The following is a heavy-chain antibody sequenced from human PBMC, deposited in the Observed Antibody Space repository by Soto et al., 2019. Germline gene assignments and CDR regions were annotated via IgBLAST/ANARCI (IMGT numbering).Heavy chain of an antibody. J-gene: IGHJ4*02. D-gene: IGHD6-13*01. Sequence: PSETLSLTCTVSGGSISSSSYYWGCIRQPPGKGLEWIGSIYYSGSTYYNPSLKSRVTISVDTSKNQFSLKLSSVTAADTAVYYCARQSRGYSKDYWGQGTLVTVSS. CDR2: IYYSGST. V-gene: IGHV4-39*01. CDR3: ARQSRGYSKDY. CDR1: GGSISSSSYY.